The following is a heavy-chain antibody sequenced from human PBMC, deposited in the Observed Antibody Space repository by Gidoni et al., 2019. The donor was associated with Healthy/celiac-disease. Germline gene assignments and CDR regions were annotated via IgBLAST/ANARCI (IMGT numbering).Heavy chain of an antibody. CDR2: INHSGST. D-gene: IGHD3-9*01. CDR1: GGSFSGYY. Sequence: QVQLQQWGAGLLKPSETLSLTCAVYGGSFSGYYWSWIRQPPGKGLEWIGEINHSGSTNYNPSLKGRVTISVDTSKNQFSLKLSSVTAADTAVYYCARVFGAILTGYYGMNWFDPWGQGTLVTVSS. J-gene: IGHJ5*02. CDR3: ARVFGAILTGYYGMNWFDP. V-gene: IGHV4-34*01.